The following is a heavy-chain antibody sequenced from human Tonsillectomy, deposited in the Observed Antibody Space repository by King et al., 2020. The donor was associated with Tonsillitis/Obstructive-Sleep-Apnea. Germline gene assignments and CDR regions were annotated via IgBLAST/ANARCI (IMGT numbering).Heavy chain of an antibody. Sequence: VQLQQWGAGLLKPSETLSLTCAVYGGSFSGYYWSWIRQPPGKGLEWIGEINHSGSTNYNPFLKSRVTISVDTSKNQFSLKLSSVTAADTAVYYCARGGIIGRIAARPHYYYYGMDVWGQGTTVTVSS. CDR1: GGSFSGYY. CDR3: ARGGIIGRIAARPHYYYYGMDV. CDR2: INHSGST. J-gene: IGHJ6*02. D-gene: IGHD6-6*01. V-gene: IGHV4-34*01.